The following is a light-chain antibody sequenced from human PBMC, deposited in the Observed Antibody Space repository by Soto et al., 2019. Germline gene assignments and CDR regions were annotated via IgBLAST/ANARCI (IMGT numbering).Light chain of an antibody. Sequence: DIQMTQSPATLSASVGDRVTITCRASQTVVTWLAWYQQRPGEAPKLLMYEVSNLASGVPPRFSGNGSGTEFTLTISSLQPEDFATYHCQQYHNYPGTFGQGTKVDIK. CDR1: QTVVTW. CDR2: EVS. J-gene: IGKJ1*01. CDR3: QQYHNYPGT. V-gene: IGKV1-5*01.